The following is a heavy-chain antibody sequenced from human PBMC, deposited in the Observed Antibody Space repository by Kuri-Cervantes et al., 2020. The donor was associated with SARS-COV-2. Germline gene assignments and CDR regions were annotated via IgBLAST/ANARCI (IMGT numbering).Heavy chain of an antibody. V-gene: IGHV3-7*01. CDR2: IKQDGSEK. D-gene: IGHD2/OR15-2a*01. Sequence: GGSLRLSCAASGFTFSSYWMSWVRQAPGKGLEWVANIKQDGSEKYYVDSVKGRFTISRDNAKNSLYLQMNSLRAGDTAVYYCARARYNSAFDIWGQGTMVTVSS. CDR1: GFTFSSYW. CDR3: ARARYNSAFDI. J-gene: IGHJ3*02.